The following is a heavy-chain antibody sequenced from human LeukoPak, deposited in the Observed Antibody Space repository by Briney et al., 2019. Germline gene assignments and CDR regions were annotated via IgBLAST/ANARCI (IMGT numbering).Heavy chain of an antibody. J-gene: IGHJ2*01. CDR3: ARSRQQWLGYFDL. D-gene: IGHD6-19*01. V-gene: IGHV3-48*01. Sequence: GGSLRLSCAASGFTFSSYSMNWVRQAPGKGLEWVSYISSSSSTIYYADSVKGRFTISRDNAKNSLYLQMNSLRAEDTAVYYCARSRQQWLGYFDLWGRGTLVTVSS. CDR1: GFTFSSYS. CDR2: ISSSSSTI.